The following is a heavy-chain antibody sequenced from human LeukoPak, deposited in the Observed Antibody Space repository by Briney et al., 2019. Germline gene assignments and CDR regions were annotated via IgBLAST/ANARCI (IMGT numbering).Heavy chain of an antibody. D-gene: IGHD6-13*01. CDR3: ARDRLATAGNYYYYGLDA. V-gene: IGHV4-59*01. J-gene: IGHJ6*02. Sequence: PSETLSLTCTVSGGSITSYYWNWIRQPPGKGLEWIGYIYYSGRTNYNPSLKSRVAMSVDTSKNQLSLKLSSVTTADTAVYYCARDRLATAGNYYYYGLDAWGQGTTVTDSS. CDR1: GGSITSYY. CDR2: IYYSGRT.